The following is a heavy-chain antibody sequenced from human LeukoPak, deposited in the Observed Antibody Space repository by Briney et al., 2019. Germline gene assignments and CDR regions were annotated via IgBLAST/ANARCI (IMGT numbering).Heavy chain of an antibody. J-gene: IGHJ4*02. D-gene: IGHD1-26*01. CDR3: ARDKLGGPTKLDF. CDR2: IKQDGSEN. CDR1: GFTFSDYW. V-gene: IGHV3-7*01. Sequence: GGSLGLSCAASGFTFSDYWMSWVRQAPGKRLEWVANIKQDGSENYYVDSVAGRFTISRDNAKNSLYLQMNSLRADDTAVYYCARDKLGGPTKLDFWGRGTLVTVSS.